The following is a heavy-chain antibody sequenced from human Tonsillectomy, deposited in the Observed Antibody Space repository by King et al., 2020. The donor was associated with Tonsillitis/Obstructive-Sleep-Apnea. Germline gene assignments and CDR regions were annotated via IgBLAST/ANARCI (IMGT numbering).Heavy chain of an antibody. CDR3: ARGYYYYYMEV. Sequence: VQLQESGPGLVKPSETLSLTCTVSGGSLSTYYWSWIRQPPGKGLEWIGYIYYTGSTNYNPSLKNRVTISVDTSKNQFSLKLSSVTAADTAVYYCARGYYYYYMEVWGKGTTVTVSS. CDR2: IYYTGST. J-gene: IGHJ6*03. V-gene: IGHV4-59*01. CDR1: GGSLSTYY.